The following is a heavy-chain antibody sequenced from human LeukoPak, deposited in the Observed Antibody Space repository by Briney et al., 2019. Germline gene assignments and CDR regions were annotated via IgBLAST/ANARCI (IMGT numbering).Heavy chain of an antibody. CDR2: IYYSGST. Sequence: SETLSLTCTVSGGSISSSSYYWGWIRQPPGKGLEWIGSIYYSGSTYYNPSLKSRVTISVDTSKNQFSLKLSSVTAADTAVYYCARPMGYCSSTSCHPHAFDIWRQGTMVTVSS. V-gene: IGHV4-39*01. CDR3: ARPMGYCSSTSCHPHAFDI. J-gene: IGHJ3*02. D-gene: IGHD2-2*01. CDR1: GGSISSSSYY.